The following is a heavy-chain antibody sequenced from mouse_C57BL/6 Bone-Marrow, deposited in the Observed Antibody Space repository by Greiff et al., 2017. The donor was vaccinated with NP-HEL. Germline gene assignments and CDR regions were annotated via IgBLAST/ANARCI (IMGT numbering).Heavy chain of an antibody. CDR3: ANIYCDYDEGFAY. J-gene: IGHJ3*01. Sequence: EVQGVESGGDLVKPGGSLKLSCAASGFTFSSYGMSWVRQTPDKRLEWVATISSGGSYTYYPDSVKGRFTISRDNAKNTLYLQMSSLKSEDTAMYYCANIYCDYDEGFAYWGQGTLVTVSA. CDR2: ISSGGSYT. D-gene: IGHD2-4*01. V-gene: IGHV5-6*01. CDR1: GFTFSSYG.